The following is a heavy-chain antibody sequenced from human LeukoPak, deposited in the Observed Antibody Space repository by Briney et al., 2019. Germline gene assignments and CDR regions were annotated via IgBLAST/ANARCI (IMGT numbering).Heavy chain of an antibody. Sequence: SETLSLTCTVSGGSISSGSYYWGWIRQPPGKGLEWIGSIYYSGSTYYNPSLKSRVTISVDTPKNQFSLKLSSVTAADMAVYYCAREGIAVAANGGYFDYWGQGTLVTVSS. CDR3: AREGIAVAANGGYFDY. J-gene: IGHJ4*02. CDR1: GGSISSGSYY. D-gene: IGHD6-19*01. CDR2: IYYSGST. V-gene: IGHV4-39*07.